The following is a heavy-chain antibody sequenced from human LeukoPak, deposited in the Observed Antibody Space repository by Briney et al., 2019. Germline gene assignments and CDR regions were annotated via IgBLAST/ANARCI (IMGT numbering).Heavy chain of an antibody. D-gene: IGHD2/OR15-2a*01. J-gene: IGHJ3*02. CDR2: INPNSGGT. V-gene: IGHV1-2*06. CDR3: ASWGYNVTLSGFDAFVI. Sequence: ASVKVSCKASGYTFTGYYMHWVRQAPGQGLEWMGRINPNSGGTNYAQKFQGRVTMTRDTSISTAYMELSRLRSDDTAVYYCASWGYNVTLSGFDAFVIWGQGTMVTVSS. CDR1: GYTFTGYY.